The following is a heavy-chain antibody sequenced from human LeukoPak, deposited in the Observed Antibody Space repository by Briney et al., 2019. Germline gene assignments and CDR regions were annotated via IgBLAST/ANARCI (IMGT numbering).Heavy chain of an antibody. CDR2: IYPGDSDT. J-gene: IGHJ4*02. Sequence: GESLKISCKGSGYSFTGYWIGWVRQMPGKGLEWMGIIYPGDSDTSYGQSFQGQVTISVEKSSNTAYLQWSRLKASDTAMYYCAXXXXXXLYSNNDAFDSWGQGTLVTVSS. CDR1: GYSFTGYW. V-gene: IGHV5-51*01. CDR3: AXXXXXXLYSNNDAFDS. D-gene: IGHD4-11*01.